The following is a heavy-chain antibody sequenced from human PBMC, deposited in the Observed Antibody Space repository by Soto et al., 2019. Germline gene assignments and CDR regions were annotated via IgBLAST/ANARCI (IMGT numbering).Heavy chain of an antibody. D-gene: IGHD4-17*01. CDR1: GGSFSGYY. J-gene: IGHJ4*02. V-gene: IGHV4-34*01. CDR3: ARGLGYGGNKG. Sequence: SETLSLTCAVYGGSFSGYYWSWIRQPPGKGLEWIGEINHSGSTNYNPSLKSRVTISVDTSKNQFSLKLSSVTAADTAVYYCARGLGYGGNKGWGQGTLVTVSS. CDR2: INHSGST.